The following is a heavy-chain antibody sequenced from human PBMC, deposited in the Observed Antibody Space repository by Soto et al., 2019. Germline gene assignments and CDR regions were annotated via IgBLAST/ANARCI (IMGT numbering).Heavy chain of an antibody. V-gene: IGHV3-23*01. J-gene: IGHJ6*02. CDR3: VKEPDV. CDR2: VIPSGDST. Sequence: GGSLTLSCEASGFIFSTYSTTWVRQVPGKGLEWVAAVIPSGDSTYYADSLKGRLTISRDNAKNTVFMQMNSLSADDTGLYYCVKEPDVWGQGISITVSS. CDR1: GFIFSTYS.